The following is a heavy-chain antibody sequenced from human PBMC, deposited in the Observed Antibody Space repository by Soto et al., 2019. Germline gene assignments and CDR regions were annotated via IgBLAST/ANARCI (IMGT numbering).Heavy chain of an antibody. CDR1: GFTFSSYG. D-gene: IGHD3-10*01. V-gene: IGHV3-30*18. CDR2: ISYDGSNK. Sequence: GGSLRLSCAASGFTFSSYGMHWVRQAPGKGLEWVAVISYDGSNKYYADSVKGRFTISRDNSKNTLYLQMNSLRAEDTAVYYCAKDLSRALWFGDLRGFDPWGQGTLVTVSS. CDR3: AKDLSRALWFGDLRGFDP. J-gene: IGHJ5*02.